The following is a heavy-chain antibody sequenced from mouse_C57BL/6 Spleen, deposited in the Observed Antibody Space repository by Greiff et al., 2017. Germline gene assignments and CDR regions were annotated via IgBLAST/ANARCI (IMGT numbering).Heavy chain of an antibody. V-gene: IGHV3-6*01. CDR3: ARDGDNCSSLNFDV. D-gene: IGHD1-1*01. J-gene: IGHJ1*03. Sequence: DVKLQESGPGLVKPSQSLSLTCSVTGYSITSGYYWNWIRQFPGNKLEWMGYISYDGSNNYNPSLKNRISITRDTSKNQFFLKLNSVTTEDTATYYCARDGDNCSSLNFDVWGTGTTVTVSS. CDR2: ISYDGSN. CDR1: GYSITSGYY.